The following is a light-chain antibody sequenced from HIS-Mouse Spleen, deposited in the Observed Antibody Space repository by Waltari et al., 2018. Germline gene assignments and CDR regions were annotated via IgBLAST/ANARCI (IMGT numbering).Light chain of an antibody. J-gene: IGLJ2*01. V-gene: IGLV3-1*01. CDR1: KLGDKY. Sequence: SYELTQPPSVSVSPGQTASITCSGDKLGDKYACWYQQKPGQSPVLVIYQDSKRPSGVPERFYVSNSGNTATLTISGTQAMDEADYYCQAWDSSTDVVFGGGTKLTVL. CDR3: QAWDSSTDVV. CDR2: QDS.